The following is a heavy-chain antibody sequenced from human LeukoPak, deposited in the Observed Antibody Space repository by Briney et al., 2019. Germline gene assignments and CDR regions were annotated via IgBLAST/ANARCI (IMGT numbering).Heavy chain of an antibody. D-gene: IGHD2-21*02. CDR3: AKRGLGDREAFDI. V-gene: IGHV3-21*04. CDR1: GFTFSSYS. Sequence: GGSLRLSCAASGFTFSSYSMNWVRQAPGKGLEWVSSISSSSSYIYYADSVKGRFTISRDNAKNTLYLQMNSLRAEDTAVYYCAKRGLGDREAFDIWGQGTTVTVSS. J-gene: IGHJ3*02. CDR2: ISSSSSYI.